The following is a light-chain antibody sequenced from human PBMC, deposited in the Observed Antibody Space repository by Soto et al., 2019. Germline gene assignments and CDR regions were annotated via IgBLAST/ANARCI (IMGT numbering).Light chain of an antibody. CDR1: QSVSNN. Sequence: EIVMTQSPATLSVSPGERATLSCRASQSVSNNLAWYQQKPGQTPRLLIYGASARATGIPARFSGSGSGTEFTLTISSLQSEDLAVFYCQQYNNWPITFGPGTRLEIK. CDR2: GAS. V-gene: IGKV3-15*01. CDR3: QQYNNWPIT. J-gene: IGKJ5*01.